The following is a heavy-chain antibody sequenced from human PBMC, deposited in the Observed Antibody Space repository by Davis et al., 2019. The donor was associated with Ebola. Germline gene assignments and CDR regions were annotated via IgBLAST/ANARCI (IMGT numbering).Heavy chain of an antibody. J-gene: IGHJ5*02. Sequence: SETLSLTCTVSGDSVSSINYYWSWIRQPAGKGLEWIGRIYTSGSTNYNPSLKSRVTMSVDTSKNQFSLKLSSVTAADTAVYYCARHCSSTSCSWFDPWGQGTLVTVSS. CDR2: IYTSGST. CDR3: ARHCSSTSCSWFDP. CDR1: GDSVSSINYY. D-gene: IGHD2-2*01. V-gene: IGHV4-61*02.